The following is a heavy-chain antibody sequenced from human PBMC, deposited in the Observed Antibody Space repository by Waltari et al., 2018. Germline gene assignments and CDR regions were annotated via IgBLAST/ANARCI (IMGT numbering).Heavy chain of an antibody. D-gene: IGHD5-18*01. CDR3: ARDTAMVFDAFDI. CDR2: IYTSGST. Sequence: QVQLVESGGGLVKPGGSLRLSCAASGFTFSDYYMSWIRQAPGKGLEWIGRIYTSGSTNYNPSLKSRVTMSVDTSKNQFSLKLSSVTAADTAVYYCARDTAMVFDAFDIWGQGTMVTVSS. V-gene: IGHV4-4*07. J-gene: IGHJ3*02. CDR1: GFTFSDYY.